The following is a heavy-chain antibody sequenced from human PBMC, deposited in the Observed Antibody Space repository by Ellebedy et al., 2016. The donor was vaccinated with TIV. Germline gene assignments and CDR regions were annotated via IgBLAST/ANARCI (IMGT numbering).Heavy chain of an antibody. CDR2: IYYSGSA. Sequence: MPSETLSLTCTVSGGSISNSDYYWNWIRQPPGKGLEWIGCIYYSGSAYYNPSLKSRVTLSADTSKNQFSLNLRTVTAADTAVYYCARTDPWQPIDDWGQGILVSVSS. D-gene: IGHD2-21*02. V-gene: IGHV4-39*01. CDR1: GGSISNSDYY. J-gene: IGHJ4*02. CDR3: ARTDPWQPIDD.